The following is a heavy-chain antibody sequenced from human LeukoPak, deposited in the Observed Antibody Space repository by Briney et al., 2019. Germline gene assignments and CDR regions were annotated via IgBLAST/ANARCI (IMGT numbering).Heavy chain of an antibody. CDR2: ISAYNGNT. J-gene: IGHJ4*02. V-gene: IGHV1-18*01. CDR1: GYTFTSYG. CDR3: ARDHSKVVVIGSAVPFDY. Sequence: ASVKVSCKASGYTFTSYGISWVRQAPGQGLEWMGWISAYNGNTNYAQKLQGRVTMTTDTSTSTAYTELRSLRSDDTAVYYCARDHSKVVVIGSAVPFDYWGQGTLVTVSS. D-gene: IGHD3-22*01.